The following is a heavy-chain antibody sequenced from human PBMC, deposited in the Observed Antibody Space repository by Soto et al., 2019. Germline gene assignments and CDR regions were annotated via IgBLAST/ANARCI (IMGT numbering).Heavy chain of an antibody. J-gene: IGHJ3*02. Sequence: GGSLRLSCAASGYTFSHYWMHWVLQAPGKGLVWVSRVNPDGTITTYADSVKGRFTISRDNAKNTLYLQMNSLRAEDTAVYYCARDRGLGYCSSTSCGAFDIWGQGTMVTVSS. V-gene: IGHV3-74*01. CDR3: ARDRGLGYCSSTSCGAFDI. CDR1: GYTFSHYW. CDR2: VNPDGTIT. D-gene: IGHD2-2*01.